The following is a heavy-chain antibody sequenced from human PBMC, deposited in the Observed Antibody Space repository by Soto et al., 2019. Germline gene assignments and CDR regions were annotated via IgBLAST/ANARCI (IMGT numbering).Heavy chain of an antibody. CDR1: GYTFTSYY. D-gene: IGHD5-12*01. CDR3: ASPLRNYYYYMDV. Sequence: QVQLVQSGAEVKKPGASVKVSCKASGYTFTSYYMHWVRQAPGQGLEWMGIINPSGGSTSYAQKFQGRVTMTRDTSTSTVYTELSSLRSEDTAVYYCASPLRNYYYYMDVWGKGTTVTVSS. CDR2: INPSGGST. J-gene: IGHJ6*03. V-gene: IGHV1-46*03.